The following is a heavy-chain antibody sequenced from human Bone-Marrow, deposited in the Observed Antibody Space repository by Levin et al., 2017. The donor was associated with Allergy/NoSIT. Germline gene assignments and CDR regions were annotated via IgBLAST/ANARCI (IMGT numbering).Heavy chain of an antibody. V-gene: IGHV3-9*01. CDR3: AGGIPPAY. CDR1: GFTFDAYT. D-gene: IGHD2-2*01. CDR2: ISWSGGRI. J-gene: IGHJ4*02. Sequence: SLKISCVASGFTFDAYTMHWVRQAPGKGLEWVSGISWSGGRIGCADSVKGRFTISRDNAKNSLYLQMNSLRPEDTAFYYCAGGIPPAYWGQGTLVTVSS.